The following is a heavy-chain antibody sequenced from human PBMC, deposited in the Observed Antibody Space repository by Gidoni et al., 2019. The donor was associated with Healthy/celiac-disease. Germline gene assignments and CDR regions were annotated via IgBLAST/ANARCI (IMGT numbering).Heavy chain of an antibody. Sequence: EVQLVESGGGLVKPGGSLRLSCAASGFTFSSSSMNWVRQAPGKGLEWVSSISSSSSYIYYADSVKGRFTISRDNAKNSLYLQMNSLRAEDTAVYYCARDPLTIFGVVVYYFDYWGQGTLVTVSS. D-gene: IGHD3-3*01. CDR2: ISSSSSYI. CDR3: ARDPLTIFGVVVYYFDY. V-gene: IGHV3-21*01. CDR1: GFTFSSSS. J-gene: IGHJ4*02.